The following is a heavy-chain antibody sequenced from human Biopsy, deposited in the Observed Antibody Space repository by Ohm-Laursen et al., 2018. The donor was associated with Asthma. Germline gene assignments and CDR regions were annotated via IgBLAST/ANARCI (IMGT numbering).Heavy chain of an antibody. D-gene: IGHD6-6*01. CDR2: ITTDDVHK. Sequence: SLRLSCTASGFAFNRFDMHWVRQAPGEGLEWLALITTDDVHKYNGESVRGRFSISRDNSKRTVYLHMAGLTVADTAVYFCARGEDPRPVADHLDTWGQGARVIVSS. CDR1: GFAFNRFD. V-gene: IGHV3-33*08. CDR3: ARGEDPRPVADHLDT. J-gene: IGHJ5*02.